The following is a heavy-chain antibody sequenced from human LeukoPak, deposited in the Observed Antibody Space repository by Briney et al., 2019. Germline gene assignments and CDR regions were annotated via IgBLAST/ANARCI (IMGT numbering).Heavy chain of an antibody. CDR1: GFTFSSYA. CDR3: VKGSIVVVVAAPRGDAFDI. D-gene: IGHD2-15*01. J-gene: IGHJ3*02. V-gene: IGHV3-64D*06. Sequence: GGSLRPSCSASGFTFSSYAMHWVRQAPGKGLEYVSAISSNGGSTYYADSVKGRFTISRDNSKNTLYLQMSSLRAEDTAVYYCVKGSIVVVVAAPRGDAFDIWGQGTMVTVSS. CDR2: ISSNGGST.